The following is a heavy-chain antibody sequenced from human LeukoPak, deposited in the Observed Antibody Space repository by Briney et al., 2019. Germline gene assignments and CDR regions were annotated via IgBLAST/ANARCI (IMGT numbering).Heavy chain of an antibody. V-gene: IGHV3-7*04. CDR3: ARDQDYDSSGYYSSFDY. Sequence: PGGSLSLSCAASGFTFSSYWMSWVRQAPGKGLEWVANIKQDGSEKYYVDSVKGRFTISRDNAKNSLYLQMNSLRAEDTAVYYCARDQDYDSSGYYSSFDYWGQGTLVTVSS. J-gene: IGHJ4*02. D-gene: IGHD3-22*01. CDR1: GFTFSSYW. CDR2: IKQDGSEK.